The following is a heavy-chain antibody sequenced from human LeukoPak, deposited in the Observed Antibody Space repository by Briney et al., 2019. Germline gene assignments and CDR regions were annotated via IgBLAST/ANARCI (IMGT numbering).Heavy chain of an antibody. Sequence: GGSLRLSCAASGCTFSSYGMHWVRQAPGKGLEWVAFIRYDGSNKYYADSVKGRFTISRDNSKNTLYLQMNSLRAEDTAVYYCAKDQEIVVVPAAIDYWGQGTLVTVSS. V-gene: IGHV3-30*02. CDR1: GCTFSSYG. CDR3: AKDQEIVVVPAAIDY. J-gene: IGHJ4*02. D-gene: IGHD2-2*01. CDR2: IRYDGSNK.